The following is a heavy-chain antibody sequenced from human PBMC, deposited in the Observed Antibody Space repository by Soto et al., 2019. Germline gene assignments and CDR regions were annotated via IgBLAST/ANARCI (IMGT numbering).Heavy chain of an antibody. CDR2: IYHNGET. J-gene: IGHJ6*02. D-gene: IGHD3-10*01. V-gene: IGHV4-59*01. CDR3: ARDKGGEVLKGSGMDV. CDR1: GDSITAYY. Sequence: QMQLQESGPGLVKPSETLSLICSVSGDSITAYYLSWLRQSPGKELEWIGYIYHNGETNYNPSHKSRVTISADTSKTQFSLRLSSVTAADTGVYYCARDKGGEVLKGSGMDVWGQGTTVIVSS.